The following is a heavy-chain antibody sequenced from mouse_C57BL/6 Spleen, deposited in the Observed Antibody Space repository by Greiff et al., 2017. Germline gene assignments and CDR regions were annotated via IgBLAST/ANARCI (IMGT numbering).Heavy chain of an antibody. D-gene: IGHD1-1*01. CDR2: ISYDGSN. V-gene: IGHV3-6*01. J-gene: IGHJ2*01. CDR3: ARNYYGSSYVDY. Sequence: EVKLQESGPGLVKPSQSLSLTCSVTGFSITSGYYWNWLRQFPGNKLEWMGFISYDGSNNYNPSLKNRISITLDPSKNQFFLKLNTVTTEDTATYYCARNYYGSSYVDYWGQGTTLTVSS. CDR1: GFSITSGYY.